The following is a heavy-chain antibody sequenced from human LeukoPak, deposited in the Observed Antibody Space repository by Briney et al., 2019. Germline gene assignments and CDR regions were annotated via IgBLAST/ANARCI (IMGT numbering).Heavy chain of an antibody. CDR3: ARDRGYCSGGTCRIQYFDY. V-gene: IGHV3-7*04. CDR1: GFTFTDYW. CDR2: IVQDGSVN. J-gene: IGHJ4*02. Sequence: GGSLRLSCAASGFTFTDYWMSWVRQAPGKGLEWVANIVQDGSVNYHLGSVMGRFTISRDNAKNSLYLQMNSLRAEDTAVYYCARDRGYCSGGTCRIQYFDYWGQGTLVTVSS. D-gene: IGHD2-15*01.